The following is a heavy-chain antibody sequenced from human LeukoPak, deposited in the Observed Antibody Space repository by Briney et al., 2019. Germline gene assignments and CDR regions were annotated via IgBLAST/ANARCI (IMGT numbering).Heavy chain of an antibody. V-gene: IGHV6-1*01. CDR2: TYYRSTWYN. Sequence: SQTLSLTCAITGDSVSSNSVTWNWIRQSPSRGLEWLGRTYYRSTWYNDYAVSVRGRITVNPDTSKNQFSLHLNSVTPEDTAVYYCARRLTQYDCFDPWGQGILVTVSS. D-gene: IGHD2-2*01. CDR1: GDSVSSNSVT. CDR3: ARRLTQYDCFDP. J-gene: IGHJ5*02.